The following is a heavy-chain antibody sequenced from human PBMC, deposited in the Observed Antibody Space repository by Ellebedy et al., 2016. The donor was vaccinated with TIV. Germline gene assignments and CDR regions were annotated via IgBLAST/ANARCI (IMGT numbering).Heavy chain of an antibody. V-gene: IGHV3-21*01. CDR3: ARWAYVNSWYHLDY. CDR2: VNSVRTSM. CDR1: GFPFSSYN. Sequence: GESLKTSCAVPGFPFSSYNMNLIRPAPGKGQEWVSAVNSVRTSMFDADSVTGRFTVSRDNAKNSLYLQMNSLRAEDTAVYYCARWAYVNSWYHLDYWGQGTLVTVSS. D-gene: IGHD1-14*01. J-gene: IGHJ4*02.